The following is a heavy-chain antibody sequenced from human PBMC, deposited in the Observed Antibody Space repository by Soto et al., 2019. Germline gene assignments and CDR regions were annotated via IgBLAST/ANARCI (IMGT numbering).Heavy chain of an antibody. CDR3: ARLRDYYYGMDV. CDR1: GGSISRGGYS. Sequence: PSETLSLTCAGSGGSISRGGYSWSWIRQPPGKGLEWIGYIYHSGSTYYNPSLKSRVTISVDRSKNQFSLKLSSVTAADTAVYYCARLRDYYYGMDVWGQGTTVTVSS. CDR2: IYHSGST. V-gene: IGHV4-30-2*01. J-gene: IGHJ6*02.